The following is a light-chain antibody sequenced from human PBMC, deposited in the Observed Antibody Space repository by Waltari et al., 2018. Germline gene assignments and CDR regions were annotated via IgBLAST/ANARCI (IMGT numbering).Light chain of an antibody. Sequence: EIVMTQSPATLSVSPGERATLSCRASQSVSRNLAWYQQKPGQAPRPLIYGASTRATGIPARFSGSGSGTEFTLTISSLQSEDFAVYYCQQYNNWPYTFGQGTKLEIK. V-gene: IGKV3-15*01. J-gene: IGKJ2*01. CDR2: GAS. CDR1: QSVSRN. CDR3: QQYNNWPYT.